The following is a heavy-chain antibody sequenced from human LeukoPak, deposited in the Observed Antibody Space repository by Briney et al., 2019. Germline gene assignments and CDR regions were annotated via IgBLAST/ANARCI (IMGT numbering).Heavy chain of an antibody. J-gene: IGHJ4*02. Sequence: PGGSLRLSCTASGFTFSSNWMHWVRQVPGKGPVWVSRINYDGTSISDADSVKGRFTISRDNSKNTLYLQMNSLRAEDTAVYHCARGLSDSWFYFASWGQGTLVTVSS. D-gene: IGHD6-13*01. CDR2: INYDGTSI. CDR3: ARGLSDSWFYFAS. V-gene: IGHV3-74*01. CDR1: GFTFSSNW.